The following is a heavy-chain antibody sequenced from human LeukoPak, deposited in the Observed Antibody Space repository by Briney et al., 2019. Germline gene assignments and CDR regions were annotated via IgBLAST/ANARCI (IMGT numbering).Heavy chain of an antibody. CDR2: INPNNGGT. CDR3: ARDPRGYSGYENWFDP. V-gene: IGHV1-2*02. CDR1: GYTFTGYY. D-gene: IGHD5-12*01. Sequence: ASVKVSCKASGYTFTGYYMHWVRQAPGQGLEWMGWINPNNGGTKYAQKFQGRVTMTRDTSISTAYMELSSLISDDTAVYYCARDPRGYSGYENWFDPWGQGTLVTVSS. J-gene: IGHJ5*02.